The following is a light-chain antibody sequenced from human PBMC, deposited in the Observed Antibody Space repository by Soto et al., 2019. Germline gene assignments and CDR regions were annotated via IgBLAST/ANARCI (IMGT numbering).Light chain of an antibody. CDR1: QSLLHSNGYIY. V-gene: IGKV2-28*01. J-gene: IGKJ4*01. Sequence: IVLTQSPLSLPVTPGEAASISCRSNQSLLHSNGYIYLDWYLKKPGQSPQLLIYLGSNRASGVPDRFSGSGSGTDFTLKISRVEAEDLGVYYCMQARQTLTFGGGTKVELK. CDR3: MQARQTLT. CDR2: LGS.